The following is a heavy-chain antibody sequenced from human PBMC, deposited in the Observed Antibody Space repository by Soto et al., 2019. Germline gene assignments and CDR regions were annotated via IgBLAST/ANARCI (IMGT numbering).Heavy chain of an antibody. J-gene: IGHJ6*02. Sequence: QVQLVQSGDEVKKPGASVKVSCKASGYTFNRYGLSWVRQAPGQVLEWMGWISGYNGNIKNAQKFQDKVTMTTDTSTSTAYMELRSLRSDDTAVYYCARHGASILNGMDVWGQGTRVTVSS. D-gene: IGHD4-17*01. CDR3: ARHGASILNGMDV. CDR2: ISGYNGNI. V-gene: IGHV1-18*01. CDR1: GYTFNRYG.